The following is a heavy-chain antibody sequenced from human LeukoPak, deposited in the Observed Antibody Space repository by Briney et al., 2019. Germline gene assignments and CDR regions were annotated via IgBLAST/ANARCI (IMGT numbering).Heavy chain of an antibody. CDR3: ARGGWYLTV. J-gene: IGHJ2*01. CDR2: IYYSGST. Sequence: PSETLSLTCTVSGGSISSYYWSWIRQPPGKGLEWIGYIYYSGSTNYNPSLKSRVTISVDTSKNQFSLKLSSVTAADTAVYYCARGGWYLTVWGRGTLVTVSS. V-gene: IGHV4-59*01. CDR1: GGSISSYY.